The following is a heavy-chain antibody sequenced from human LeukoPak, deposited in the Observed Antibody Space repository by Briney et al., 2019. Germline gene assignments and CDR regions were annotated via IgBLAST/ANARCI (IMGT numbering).Heavy chain of an antibody. CDR1: GYTFTSYA. D-gene: IGHD2-15*01. CDR2: INAGNGNT. Sequence: GASVKVSCKASGYTFTSYAMHWVRQAPGQRLEWMGWINAGNGNTKYSQKFQGRVTITRDTSASTAYMELSSLRSEDTAVYYCAREYCSGGSCYFEDYFDYWGRGTLVTVSS. V-gene: IGHV1-3*01. CDR3: AREYCSGGSCYFEDYFDY. J-gene: IGHJ4*02.